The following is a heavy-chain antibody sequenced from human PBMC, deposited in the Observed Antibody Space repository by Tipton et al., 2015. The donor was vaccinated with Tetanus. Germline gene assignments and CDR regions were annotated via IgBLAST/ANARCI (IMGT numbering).Heavy chain of an antibody. V-gene: IGHV4-59*01. CDR2: IYYSGST. CDR1: GGSISSYY. D-gene: IGHD3-10*01. J-gene: IGHJ3*02. CDR3: ASHYGSGSDDAFDI. Sequence: GLVKPSETLSLKCNVSGGSISSYYWSWIRQPPGKGLEWIGYIYYSGSTNYNPSLKSRVTISVDTSKNQFSLKLSSVTAADTAVFYCASHYGSGSDDAFDIWGQGTMVTVSS.